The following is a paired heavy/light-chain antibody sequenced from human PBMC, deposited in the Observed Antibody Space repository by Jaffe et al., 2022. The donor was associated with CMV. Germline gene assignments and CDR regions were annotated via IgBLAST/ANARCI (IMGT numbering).Heavy chain of an antibody. J-gene: IGHJ3*02. CDR1: GFTFSSYE. V-gene: IGHV3-48*03. D-gene: IGHD6-13*01. CDR2: ITASSSDI. CDR3: ARDGRGAIAAAAIDAFDI. Sequence: EVQLVESGGNLVQPGGSLRLSCAASGFTFSSYEMNWVRQAPGKGLEWLAYITASSSDIYYADSVKGRFTISRDNAKNSLYLQMNSLRVEDTAVYYCARDGRGAIAAAAIDAFDIWGQGTMVTVSS.
Light chain of an antibody. Sequence: DIVMTQSPLSSPVTLGQPASISCRSSQSLVHSDGNTYLSWLQQRPGQPPRLLIYKISNRFSGVPDRFSGSGAGTDFTLKISRVEAEDVGVYYCMQATQFPQTFGGGTRVEIK. J-gene: IGKJ4*01. CDR2: KIS. CDR3: MQATQFPQT. CDR1: QSLVHSDGNTY. V-gene: IGKV2-24*01.